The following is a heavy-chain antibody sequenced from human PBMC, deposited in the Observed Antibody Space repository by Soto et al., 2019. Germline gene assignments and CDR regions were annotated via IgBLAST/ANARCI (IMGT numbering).Heavy chain of an antibody. CDR3: AKDQLYYNDISGRPLNAFDV. V-gene: IGHV3-30*18. D-gene: IGHD3-22*01. J-gene: IGHJ3*01. CDR1: GITFSSYG. Sequence: PGGSLRLSCAASGITFSSYGMHWVRQAPGKGLEWVAVISFDGSNKYYADSVKGRFTISRDNSKNTLYLQMNSLRAEDTAVYYCAKDQLYYNDISGRPLNAFDVWGQGTMVTVSS. CDR2: ISFDGSNK.